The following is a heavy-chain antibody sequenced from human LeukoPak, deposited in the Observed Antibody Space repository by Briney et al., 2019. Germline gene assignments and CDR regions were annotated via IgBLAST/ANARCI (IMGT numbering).Heavy chain of an antibody. CDR2: ISYDGSNK. V-gene: IGHV3-30-3*01. D-gene: IGHD6-13*01. CDR1: GFTFSSYA. Sequence: PGGSLRLSCAASGFTFSSYAMHWVRQAPGKGLEWVAVISYDGSNKYYADSVKGRFTISRDNSKNTLYLQMNSLRAEDTAVYYCAREAAAATFDCWGQGTLVTVSS. CDR3: AREAAAATFDC. J-gene: IGHJ4*02.